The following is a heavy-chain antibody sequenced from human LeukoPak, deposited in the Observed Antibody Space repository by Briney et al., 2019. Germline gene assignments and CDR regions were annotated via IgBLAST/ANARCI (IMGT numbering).Heavy chain of an antibody. CDR2: ISGSGGST. J-gene: IGHJ4*02. D-gene: IGHD2-8*01. V-gene: IGHV3-23*01. CDR3: AKVPYGYCTNGVCYLDY. Sequence: PGGSLRLSCGASGFTFSSYAMSWVRQAPGKGLEWVSAISGSGGSTYYADSVKGRFTISRDNSKNTLYLQMNSLRAEDTAVYYCAKVPYGYCTNGVCYLDYWGQGTLVTVSS. CDR1: GFTFSSYA.